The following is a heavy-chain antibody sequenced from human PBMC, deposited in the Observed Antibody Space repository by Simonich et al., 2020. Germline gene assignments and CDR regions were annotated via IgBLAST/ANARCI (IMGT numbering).Heavy chain of an antibody. Sequence: GGGLVKPGVSLRLSCAASGFTFSSYSMNWVRQAPGKGLEWVSSISSSSSYISYADSVKGRFTISRDNAKNSLYLQMNSLRAEDTAVYYCARDTSYYGSGSYYFDYWGQGTLVTVSS. V-gene: IGHV3-21*01. CDR2: ISSSSSYI. D-gene: IGHD3-10*01. CDR3: ARDTSYYGSGSYYFDY. J-gene: IGHJ4*02. CDR1: GFTFSSYS.